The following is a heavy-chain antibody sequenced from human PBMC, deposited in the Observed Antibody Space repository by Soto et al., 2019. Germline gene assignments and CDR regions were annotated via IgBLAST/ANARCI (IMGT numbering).Heavy chain of an antibody. CDR1: GFTFSSYG. J-gene: IGHJ4*02. D-gene: IGHD5-12*01. CDR2: ITSSGSST. CDR3: AKGVEGYVVSSFDS. Sequence: GGSLRLSCAASGFTFSSYGMHWVRQAPGKGLEWVSAITSSGSSTYFADSLKGRITISRDNSKNTLSLQMDSLRVEDTAIYYCAKGVEGYVVSSFDSWGQGALVTVSS. V-gene: IGHV3-23*01.